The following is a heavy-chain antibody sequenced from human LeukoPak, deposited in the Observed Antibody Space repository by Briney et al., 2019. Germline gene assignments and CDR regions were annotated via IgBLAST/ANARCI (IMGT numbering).Heavy chain of an antibody. V-gene: IGHV4-34*01. CDR3: ARRRTYYYDSSESNWFDP. D-gene: IGHD3-22*01. Sequence: SETLSLTCAVYGGSFSGYHWSWIRQPPGKGLEWIGEINHSGSTNYNPSLKSRVTISVDTSKNQFSLKLSSVTAADTAVYYCARRRTYYYDSSESNWFDPWGQGTLVTVSS. CDR2: INHSGST. J-gene: IGHJ5*02. CDR1: GGSFSGYH.